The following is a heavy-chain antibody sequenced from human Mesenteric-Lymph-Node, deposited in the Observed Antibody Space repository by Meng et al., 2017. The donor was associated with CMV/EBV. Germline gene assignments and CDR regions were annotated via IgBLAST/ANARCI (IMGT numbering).Heavy chain of an antibody. D-gene: IGHD3-10*01. CDR1: GFTFDDYA. J-gene: IGHJ6*02. CDR2: MSWNSVTI. CDR3: AKDIVYGSGQVYALDV. Sequence: SLKISCAASGFTFDDYAMHWVRQAPGKGLEWVSGMSWNSVTIGYADPVKGRFTISRDNAKNSLYLQMNSLRPEGTAFYYCAKDIVYGSGQVYALDVWGQGTTVTVSS. V-gene: IGHV3-9*01.